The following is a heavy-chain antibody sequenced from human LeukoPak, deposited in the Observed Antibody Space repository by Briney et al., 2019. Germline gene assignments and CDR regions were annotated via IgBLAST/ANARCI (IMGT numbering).Heavy chain of an antibody. CDR3: ARDIGGQNYRYYYGMDV. Sequence: SVKVSCKTSGGTFFSHTFSWVRQAPGKGLEWMGKITPVIETANYAQTLQGRVSIYADKSTTTVYMDLSGLRPDDTAVYYCARDIGGQNYRYYYGMDVWGQGTTVTVSS. CDR2: ITPVIETA. D-gene: IGHD1-26*01. J-gene: IGHJ6*02. CDR1: GGTFFSHT. V-gene: IGHV1-69*08.